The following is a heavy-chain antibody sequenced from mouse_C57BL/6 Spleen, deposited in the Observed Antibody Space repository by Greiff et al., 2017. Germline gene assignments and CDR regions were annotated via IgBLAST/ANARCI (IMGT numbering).Heavy chain of an antibody. Sequence: DVQLQESGGGLVQPKGSLKLSCAASGFSFNTYAMNWVRQAPGKGLEWVARIRSKSNNYATYYADSVKDRFTISRDDSESMLYLQMNNLKTEDTAMYYCLSSFFAYWGQGTLVTVSA. CDR2: IRSKSNNYAT. J-gene: IGHJ3*01. D-gene: IGHD1-1*01. V-gene: IGHV10-1*01. CDR3: LSSFFAY. CDR1: GFSFNTYA.